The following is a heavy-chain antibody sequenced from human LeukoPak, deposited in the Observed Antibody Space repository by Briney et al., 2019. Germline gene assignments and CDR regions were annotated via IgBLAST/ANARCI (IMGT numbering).Heavy chain of an antibody. Sequence: GGSLRLSCAASGFTVSSNYMSWVRQAPGKGLEWVSVIYSGGSTYYADSVKGRFTISRDNSKNTLYLQMNSLRAEDTAVYYCAREALGLLAFDIWGQGTMVTVSS. CDR1: GFTVSSNY. V-gene: IGHV3-53*01. D-gene: IGHD6-6*01. CDR3: AREALGLLAFDI. CDR2: IYSGGST. J-gene: IGHJ3*02.